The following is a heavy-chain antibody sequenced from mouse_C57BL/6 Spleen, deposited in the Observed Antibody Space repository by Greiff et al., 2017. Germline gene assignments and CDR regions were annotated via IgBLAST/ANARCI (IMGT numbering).Heavy chain of an antibody. V-gene: IGHV1-61*01. CDR2: IYPSDSET. Sequence: QVQLQQPGAELVRPGSSVKLSCKASGYTFTSYWMDWVKQRPGQGLEWIGNIYPSDSETHYNQKFKDKATLTVDKSSSTAYMQLSSLTSEDSAVYYCARADGYHYFDYRGKGTTLTVSS. CDR3: ARADGYHYFDY. D-gene: IGHD2-2*01. CDR1: GYTFTSYW. J-gene: IGHJ2*01.